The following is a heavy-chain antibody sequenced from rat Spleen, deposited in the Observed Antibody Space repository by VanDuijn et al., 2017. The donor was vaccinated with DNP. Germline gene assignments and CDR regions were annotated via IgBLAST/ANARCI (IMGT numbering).Heavy chain of an antibody. D-gene: IGHD1-12*02. J-gene: IGHJ3*01. CDR2: ISYDGRTT. Sequence: EVQLVESGGGLVQPGRSLKLSCAASGFTFSDYYMAWVRQAPTKGLEWVATISYDGRTTDYRDSVKGRFTISRDNAKNTLYLQMDSLRSEDTATYYCARGTMMVVTPFAYWGQGTPVTVSS. CDR3: ARGTMMVVTPFAY. CDR1: GFTFSDYY. V-gene: IGHV5-29*01.